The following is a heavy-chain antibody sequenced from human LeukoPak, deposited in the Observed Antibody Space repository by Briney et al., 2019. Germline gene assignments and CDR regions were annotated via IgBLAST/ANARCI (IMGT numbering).Heavy chain of an antibody. J-gene: IGHJ6*03. CDR1: GFTFDDYA. Sequence: GGSLRLSCAASGFTFDDYAMHWVRQAPGKGLEWVSGISWNSGSIGYADSVKGRFTISRDNAKNSLYLQMNSLRAEDTALYYCAKGVTLGPPDHYMDVWGKGTTVTVSS. CDR3: AKGVTLGPPDHYMDV. CDR2: ISWNSGSI. D-gene: IGHD2-21*02. V-gene: IGHV3-9*01.